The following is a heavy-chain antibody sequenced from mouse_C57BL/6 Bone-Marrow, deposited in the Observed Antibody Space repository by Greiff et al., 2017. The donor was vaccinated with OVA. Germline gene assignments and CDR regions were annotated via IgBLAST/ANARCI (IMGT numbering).Heavy chain of an antibody. D-gene: IGHD2-4*01. CDR3: ARRYYDYDYAMDY. J-gene: IGHJ4*01. CDR1: GYTFTDYY. CDR2: INPNNGGT. V-gene: IGHV1-26*01. Sequence: VQLQQSGPELVKPGASVKISCKASGYTFTDYYMNWVKQSHGKSLEWIGDINPNNGGTSYNQKFKGKATLTVDKSSSTAYMELRSLTSEDSAVYYCARRYYDYDYAMDYWGQGTSVTVSS.